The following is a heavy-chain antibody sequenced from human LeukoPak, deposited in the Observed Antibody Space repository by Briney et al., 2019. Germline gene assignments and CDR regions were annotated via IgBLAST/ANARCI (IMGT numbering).Heavy chain of an antibody. CDR1: GFTFSSYS. Sequence: PGGSLRLSCAASGFTFSSYSMNWVRQAPGKGLEWVSSIISSSSYIYYADSVKGRFTISRDNAENSLYLQMNSLRVEGTAVYYCARAPTVLVGYCSSSSCQADYWGQGTLVTVSS. CDR2: IISSSSYI. D-gene: IGHD2-2*01. CDR3: ARAPTVLVGYCSSSSCQADY. V-gene: IGHV3-21*01. J-gene: IGHJ4*02.